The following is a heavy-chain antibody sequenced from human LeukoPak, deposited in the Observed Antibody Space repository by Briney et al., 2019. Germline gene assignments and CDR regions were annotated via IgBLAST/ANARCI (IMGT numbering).Heavy chain of an antibody. D-gene: IGHD5-12*01. Sequence: PSVNVSCKASGYTFTGYYMHWVRQAPGQGLEWMGWINPNSGGTNYAQKFQGRVTMTRDTSISTAYMELSRLRSDDTAVYYCARSGGNSGYDSTPAYFDYWGQGTLVTVSS. CDR2: INPNSGGT. CDR3: ARSGGNSGYDSTPAYFDY. J-gene: IGHJ4*02. CDR1: GYTFTGYY. V-gene: IGHV1-2*02.